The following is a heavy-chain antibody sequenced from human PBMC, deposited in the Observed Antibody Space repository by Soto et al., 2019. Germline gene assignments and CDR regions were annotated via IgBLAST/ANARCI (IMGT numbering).Heavy chain of an antibody. CDR2: ISSSSSTI. Sequence: GGSLRLSCAASGFTFSSYSMNWVRQAPGKGLEWVSYISSSSSTIYYADSVKGRFTISRDNAKNSLYLQMNSLRAEDTAVYYCARAGKDILTGYKFDYWGQGTLVTVSS. V-gene: IGHV3-48*01. CDR1: GFTFSSYS. J-gene: IGHJ4*02. D-gene: IGHD3-9*01. CDR3: ARAGKDILTGYKFDY.